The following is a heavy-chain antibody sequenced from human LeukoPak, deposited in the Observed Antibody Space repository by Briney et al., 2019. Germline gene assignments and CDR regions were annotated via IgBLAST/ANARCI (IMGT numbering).Heavy chain of an antibody. CDR2: INHSGST. V-gene: IGHV4-34*01. CDR1: GGSISSYY. CDR3: TRGVVYYDSSGYYRY. Sequence: PSETLSLTCTVSGGSISSYYWSWIRQPPGKGLEWIGEINHSGSTNYNPSLKSRVTISVDTSKNQFSLKLSSVTAADTAVYYCTRGVVYYDSSGYYRYWGQGTLVTVSS. D-gene: IGHD3-22*01. J-gene: IGHJ4*02.